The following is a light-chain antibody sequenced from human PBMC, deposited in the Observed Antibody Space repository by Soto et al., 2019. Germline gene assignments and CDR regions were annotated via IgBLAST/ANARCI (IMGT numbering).Light chain of an antibody. CDR2: AAS. V-gene: IGKV1-9*01. J-gene: IGKJ5*01. Sequence: IQLTQSPSSLSASVGDRVTITCRASQGISSYLAWYQQKPGKAPKLLIYAASTLQSGVPARFSGCGAATDFTLYISSLRPEDVATYSYAQLNTDTRFITVGHGTR. CDR1: QGISSY. CDR3: AQLNTDTRFIT.